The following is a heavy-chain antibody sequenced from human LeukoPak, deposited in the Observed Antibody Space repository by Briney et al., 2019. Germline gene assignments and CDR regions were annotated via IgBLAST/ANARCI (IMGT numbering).Heavy chain of an antibody. CDR1: GFTFSDYY. V-gene: IGHV3-11*01. D-gene: IGHD2-2*01. CDR3: AKDRVVVPAAIEIDWFDP. Sequence: GGSLRLSCAASGFTFSDYYMSWIRQAPGKGLEWVSYISSSGSTIYYADSVKGRFTISRDNAKNSLYLQMNSLRAEDTAVYYCAKDRVVVPAAIEIDWFDPWGQGTLVTVSS. J-gene: IGHJ5*02. CDR2: ISSSGSTI.